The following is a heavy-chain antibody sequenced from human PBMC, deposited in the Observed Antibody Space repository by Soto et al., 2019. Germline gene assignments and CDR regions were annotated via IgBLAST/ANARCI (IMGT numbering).Heavy chain of an antibody. V-gene: IGHV3-30*18. CDR2: ISYGGSNK. CDR1: GFTFSSYA. CDR3: AKWGGNAFDI. D-gene: IGHD1-1*01. J-gene: IGHJ3*02. Sequence: GGSLRLSCAASGFTFSSYAMHWVRQAPGKGLEWVAVISYGGSNKYYADSVKGRFTISRDNSKNTLYLQMNSLRAEDTAVYYCAKWGGNAFDIWGQGTMVTVSS.